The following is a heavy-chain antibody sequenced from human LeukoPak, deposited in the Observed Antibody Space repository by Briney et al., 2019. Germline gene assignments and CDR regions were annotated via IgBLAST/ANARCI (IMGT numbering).Heavy chain of an antibody. J-gene: IGHJ4*02. CDR1: GYTFIGYY. CDR3: ASMGSRTSCSRGGVGY. D-gene: IGHD2-2*01. V-gene: IGHV1-2*02. Sequence: ASVKVSCKASGYTFIGYYMHWVRQAPGQGLEWMGWINPNSGGTKYAQKFQGRVTMTRDTSISTAYMELNRLRSDDTAVYYCASMGSRTSCSRGGVGYWGQGTLVTVFS. CDR2: INPNSGGT.